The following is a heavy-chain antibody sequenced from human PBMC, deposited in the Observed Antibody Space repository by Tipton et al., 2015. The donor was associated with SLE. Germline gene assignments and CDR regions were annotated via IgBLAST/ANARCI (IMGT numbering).Heavy chain of an antibody. J-gene: IGHJ4*02. D-gene: IGHD2-15*01. CDR3: ARDRGYCGATSCYLDS. Sequence: TLSLTCTVSGDSIGSGSYYWIWIRQPAGKGLEWIGRVHTSGSTNYNPPLKSRVSISVDTSKSQFSLTLRSVTAADTAVYFCARDRGYCGATSCYLDSWGQGTLVTVSS. CDR1: GDSIGSGSYY. CDR2: VHTSGST. V-gene: IGHV4-61*02.